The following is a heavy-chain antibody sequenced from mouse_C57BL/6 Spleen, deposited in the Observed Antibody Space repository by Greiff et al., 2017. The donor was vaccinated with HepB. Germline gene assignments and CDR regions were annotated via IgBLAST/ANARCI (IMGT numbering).Heavy chain of an antibody. Sequence: VQLQQSGAELVRPGASVTLSCKASGYTFTDYEMHWVKQTPVHGLEWIGAIDPETGGTAYNQKFKGKAILTADKSSSTAYMELRSLTSEDSAVYYCTREGYYGSSYSFDYWGQGTTLTVSS. CDR3: TREGYYGSSYSFDY. V-gene: IGHV1-15*01. CDR2: IDPETGGT. D-gene: IGHD1-1*01. J-gene: IGHJ2*01. CDR1: GYTFTDYE.